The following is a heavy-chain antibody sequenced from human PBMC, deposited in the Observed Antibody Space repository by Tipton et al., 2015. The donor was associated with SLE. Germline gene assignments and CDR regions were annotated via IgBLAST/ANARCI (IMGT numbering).Heavy chain of an antibody. Sequence: TLSLTCNVSGGSISSYYWTWIRQPPGKGLEWIGYIFYNGDSNYNPSLKGRVTMSVDMSKNQFSLKLSSVTAADTAIYYCARGGIYHDDSGNFDYWGQGTLVTASS. D-gene: IGHD3-22*01. CDR2: IFYNGDS. CDR1: GGSISSYY. V-gene: IGHV4-59*01. CDR3: ARGGIYHDDSGNFDY. J-gene: IGHJ4*02.